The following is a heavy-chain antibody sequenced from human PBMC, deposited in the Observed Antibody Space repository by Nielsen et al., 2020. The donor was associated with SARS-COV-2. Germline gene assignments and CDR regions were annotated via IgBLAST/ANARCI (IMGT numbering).Heavy chain of an antibody. CDR3: ARGVLPHAVVVVPAANWFDP. D-gene: IGHD2-2*01. CDR2: ISYDGSNK. Sequence: WIRQPPGKGLEWVAVISYDGSNKYYADSVKGRFTISRDNSKSRLYLQMNSLRAEDTAVYYCARGVLPHAVVVVPAANWFDPWGQGTLVTVSS. J-gene: IGHJ5*02. V-gene: IGHV3-33*05.